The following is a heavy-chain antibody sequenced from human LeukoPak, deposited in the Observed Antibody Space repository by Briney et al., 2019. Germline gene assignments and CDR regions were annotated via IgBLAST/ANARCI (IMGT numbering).Heavy chain of an antibody. D-gene: IGHD3-22*01. CDR3: ARAPYDSSGYYKGYFQH. CDR1: GYTFTDYSDYY. V-gene: IGHV1-18*04. CDR2: ISAYNGNT. Sequence: ASVKVSCKASGYTFTDYSDYYVHWVRQAPGQGLEWMGWISAYNGNTNYAQKLQGRVTMTTDTSTSTAYMELRSLRSDDTAVYYCARAPYDSSGYYKGYFQHWGQGTLVTVSS. J-gene: IGHJ1*01.